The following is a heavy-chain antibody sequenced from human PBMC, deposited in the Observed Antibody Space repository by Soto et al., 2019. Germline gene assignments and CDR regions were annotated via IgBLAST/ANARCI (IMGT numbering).Heavy chain of an antibody. J-gene: IGHJ4*02. V-gene: IGHV3-66*01. Sequence: GGSLRLSCAASGFTVSNNYMTWVRQAPGKGLERVSTIYSGGSTYYADSVKGRFTISRDNSKNMLYLQMNSLRAEDTAVYYCIRDSGGYSTNIDYWGQGTLVTVSS. CDR1: GFTVSNNY. CDR2: IYSGGST. D-gene: IGHD5-12*01. CDR3: IRDSGGYSTNIDY.